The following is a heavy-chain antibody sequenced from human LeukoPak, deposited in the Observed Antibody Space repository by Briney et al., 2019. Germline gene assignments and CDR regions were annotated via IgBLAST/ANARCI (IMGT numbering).Heavy chain of an antibody. V-gene: IGHV3-48*03. Sequence: PGGSLRLSCAASGSTFSSYEMNWVRQAPGKGLEWVSYISSSGSTIYYADSVKGRFTISRDNAKNSLYLQMNSLRAEDTAVYYCARGVRGVPYYYGMDVWGQGTTVTVSS. CDR3: ARGVRGVPYYYGMDV. CDR1: GSTFSSYE. D-gene: IGHD3-10*01. CDR2: ISSSGSTI. J-gene: IGHJ6*02.